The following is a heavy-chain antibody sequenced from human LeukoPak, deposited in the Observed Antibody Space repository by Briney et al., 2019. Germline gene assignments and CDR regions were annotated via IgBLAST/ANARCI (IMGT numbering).Heavy chain of an antibody. CDR3: ARIEEVEMATVYFDY. J-gene: IGHJ4*02. V-gene: IGHV4-39*01. CDR2: IYYSGST. D-gene: IGHD5-24*01. Sequence: TSETLSLTCTVSGGSISSSSYYWGWIRQPPGKGLEWIGSIYYSGSTYYNPSLKSRVTISVDTSKNQFSLKPSSVTAADTAVYYCARIEEVEMATVYFDYWGQGTLVTVSS. CDR1: GGSISSSSYY.